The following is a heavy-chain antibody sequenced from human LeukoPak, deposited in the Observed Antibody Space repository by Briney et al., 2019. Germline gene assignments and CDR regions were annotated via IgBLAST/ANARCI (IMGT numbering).Heavy chain of an antibody. D-gene: IGHD3-16*02. Sequence: ASVKVSCKASGYTLTGYYIHWVRQAPGQGLEWMGWINPNSGGTNYAQKFQGRVTMTRDTSISTAYMDLSRLRSEDTAVYYCARVSCGWQHFDYWGQGSLVTVSS. J-gene: IGHJ4*02. CDR1: GYTLTGYY. CDR2: INPNSGGT. CDR3: ARVSCGWQHFDY. V-gene: IGHV1-2*02.